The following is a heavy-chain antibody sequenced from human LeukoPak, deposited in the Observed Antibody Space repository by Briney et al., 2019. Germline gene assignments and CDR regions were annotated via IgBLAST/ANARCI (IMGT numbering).Heavy chain of an antibody. CDR3: AKDFRLRGYYSPRYFQH. V-gene: IGHV3-23*01. Sequence: QPGGSLRLSCAASGFTFSSYAMSWVRQAPGKGLEWVSAISGSGGSTYYADSVKGRFTISRDNSKNTLYLQMNSLRAEDTAVYYCAKDFRLRGYYSPRYFQHWGQGTLVTVSS. J-gene: IGHJ1*01. D-gene: IGHD3-22*01. CDR2: ISGSGGST. CDR1: GFTFSSYA.